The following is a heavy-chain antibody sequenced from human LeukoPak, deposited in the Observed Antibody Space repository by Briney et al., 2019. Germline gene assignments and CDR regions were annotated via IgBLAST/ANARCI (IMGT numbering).Heavy chain of an antibody. D-gene: IGHD2-15*01. CDR3: ARELVVVAATPDYYYYGMDV. J-gene: IGHJ6*02. CDR2: INPNSGGT. CDR1: GYTFTGYY. V-gene: IGHV1-2*04. Sequence: ASVKVSCKASGYTFTGYYMHWVRQAPGQGLEWMGWINPNSGGTNYAQKFQGWVTMTRDTSISTAYMELSRLRSDDTAVYYCARELVVVAATPDYYYYGMDVWGQGTTVTVSS.